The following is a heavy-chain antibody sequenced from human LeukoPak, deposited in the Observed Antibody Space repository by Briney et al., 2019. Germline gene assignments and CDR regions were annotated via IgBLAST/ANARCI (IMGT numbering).Heavy chain of an antibody. V-gene: IGHV4-4*07. CDR2: IYTSGST. CDR3: ARDDYGDYDRGRWFDP. CDR1: GGPISSYY. J-gene: IGHJ5*02. Sequence: PETLSLTCTVSGGPISSYYWSWMRQPAGKGLEWIGRIYTSGSTNYNPSPKSRVTMSVDTSKNQFSLKLSSVTAADTAVYYCARDDYGDYDRGRWFDPWGQGTLVTVSS. D-gene: IGHD4-17*01.